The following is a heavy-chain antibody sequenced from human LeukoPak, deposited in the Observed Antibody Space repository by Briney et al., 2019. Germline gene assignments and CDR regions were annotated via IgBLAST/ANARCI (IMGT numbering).Heavy chain of an antibody. CDR1: GDSVSSNSAA. V-gene: IGHV6-1*01. CDR2: TYYRSKWYN. Sequence: SQTLSLTCAISGDSVSSNSAAWNWIRQSPSRGLEWLGRTYYRSKWYNDYAVSVKSRITINPDTSKNRFSLQLNSVTPEDTAVYYCARSLLGAVAGTIAYFDYWGQGTLVTVSS. D-gene: IGHD6-19*01. CDR3: ARSLLGAVAGTIAYFDY. J-gene: IGHJ4*02.